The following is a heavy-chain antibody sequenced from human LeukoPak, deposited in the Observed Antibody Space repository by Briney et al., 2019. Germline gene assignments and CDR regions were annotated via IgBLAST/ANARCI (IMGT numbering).Heavy chain of an antibody. CDR2: IRYDGSNK. J-gene: IGHJ4*02. D-gene: IGHD3-22*01. CDR1: GFTFSSYG. V-gene: IGHV3-30*02. Sequence: PGGSLRLSCAASGFTFSSYGMHWVRQAPGKGLEWVAFIRYDGSNKYYADSVKGRFTISRDNSKNTLYLQMNSLRAEDTAVYYCAKDDSSGYGKLDYWGQGTLVTVSS. CDR3: AKDDSSGYGKLDY.